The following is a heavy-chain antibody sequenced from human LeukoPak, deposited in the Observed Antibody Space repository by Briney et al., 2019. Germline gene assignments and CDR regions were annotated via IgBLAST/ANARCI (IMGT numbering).Heavy chain of an antibody. CDR3: ARDGRVVPAARAASDY. V-gene: IGHV1-46*01. D-gene: IGHD2-2*01. J-gene: IGHJ4*02. CDR2: INPSGGST. CDR1: GYTFTSYY. Sequence: HGASVKVSCKASGYTFTSYYMHWVRQAPGQGLEWMGIINPSGGSTSYAQKFQGRVTMTRDTSTSTVYMELSSLRSEDTAVYYCARDGRVVPAARAASDYWGQGTLVTVSS.